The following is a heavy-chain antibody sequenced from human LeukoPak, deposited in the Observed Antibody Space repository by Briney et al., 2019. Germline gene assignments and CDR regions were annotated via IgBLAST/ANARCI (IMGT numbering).Heavy chain of an antibody. CDR3: ARDPTGDYGDY. CDR1: GYTFTSYY. V-gene: IGHV1-46*01. D-gene: IGHD4-17*01. J-gene: IGHJ4*02. Sequence: GASVKVSCKASGYTFTSYYMHWVRQAPGQGLEWMGIINPSGGSTSYAQKFQGRVTMTRDMSTSTAYMELRSLRSDDTAVYYCARDPTGDYGDYWGQGTLVTVSS. CDR2: INPSGGST.